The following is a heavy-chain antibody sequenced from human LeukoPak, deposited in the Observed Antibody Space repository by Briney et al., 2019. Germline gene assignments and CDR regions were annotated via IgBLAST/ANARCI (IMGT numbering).Heavy chain of an antibody. V-gene: IGHV4-59*12. J-gene: IGHJ5*02. CDR3: AREGSHGSGSYHSWFDP. CDR2: IYYSGST. D-gene: IGHD3-10*01. CDR1: GGSISSYY. Sequence: SETLSLTCTVSGGSISSYYWSWIRQPPGKGLEWIGYIYYSGSTNYNPSLKSRVTISVDTSKNQFSLWLNSVTAADTAVYYCAREGSHGSGSYHSWFDPWGQGTLVAVSS.